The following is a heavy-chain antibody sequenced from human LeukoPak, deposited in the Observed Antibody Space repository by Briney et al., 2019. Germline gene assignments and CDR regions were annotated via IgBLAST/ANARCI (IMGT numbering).Heavy chain of an antibody. V-gene: IGHV4-59*12. CDR2: IYYSGST. J-gene: IGHJ4*02. D-gene: IGHD4-11*01. Sequence: SETLSLTCAVYGGSFSGYYWSWIRQPPGKGLEWIGYIYYSGSTNYNPSLKSRVTISVDTSKNQFSLKLSSVTAADTAVYYCAREDSNYEVYWGQGTLVTVSS. CDR3: AREDSNYEVY. CDR1: GGSFSGYY.